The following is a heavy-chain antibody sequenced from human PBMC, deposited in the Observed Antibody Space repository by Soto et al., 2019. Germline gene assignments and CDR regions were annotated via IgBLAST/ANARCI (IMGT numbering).Heavy chain of an antibody. J-gene: IGHJ3*02. CDR2: IKPDGSEK. Sequence: GGSLRLSCAASGFTFTTYWMSWVRQAPGKGLEWVANIKPDGSEKWYVDSVKGRFTISRDNAKNSLYLQMSSLRAEDTAVYYCARGDYFDTNGPFSDAFDIWGQGTMVTVSS. CDR3: ARGDYFDTNGPFSDAFDI. D-gene: IGHD3-22*01. V-gene: IGHV3-7*04. CDR1: GFTFTTYW.